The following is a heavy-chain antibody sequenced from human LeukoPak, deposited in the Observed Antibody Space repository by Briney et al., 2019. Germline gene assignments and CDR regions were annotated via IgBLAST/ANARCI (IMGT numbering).Heavy chain of an antibody. CDR1: GFTFSSYA. V-gene: IGHV3-23*01. J-gene: IGHJ4*02. D-gene: IGHD3-10*01. CDR2: ISGSGGST. Sequence: PGGSLRLSCAASGFTFSSYAMSWVRQAPGKGLEWVSAISGSGGSTYYADSVKGRFTISRDNSKNTLYLQMNSLRAEDTAVYYCAKDLSGLLWFGGFDYWGQGTLVTVSS. CDR3: AKDLSGLLWFGGFDY.